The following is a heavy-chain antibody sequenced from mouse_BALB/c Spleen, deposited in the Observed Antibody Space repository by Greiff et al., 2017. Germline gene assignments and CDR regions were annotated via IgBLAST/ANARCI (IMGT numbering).Heavy chain of an antibody. V-gene: IGHV3-2*02. Sequence: EVQLQESGPSLVKPSQTLSLTCSVTGDSITSGYWNWIRQFPGNKLEWMGYISYSGSTSYNPSLKSRISITRDTSKNQFFLQLNSVTTEDTATYYCAREGLYYGSSYDYWGQGTTLTVSS. D-gene: IGHD1-1*01. CDR1: GDSITSGY. CDR2: ISYSGST. CDR3: AREGLYYGSSYDY. J-gene: IGHJ2*01.